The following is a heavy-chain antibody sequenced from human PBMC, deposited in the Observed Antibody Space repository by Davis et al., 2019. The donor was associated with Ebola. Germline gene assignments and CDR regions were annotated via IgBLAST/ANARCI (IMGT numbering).Heavy chain of an antibody. J-gene: IGHJ6*04. CDR1: GFTFSNYA. D-gene: IGHD1-1*01. V-gene: IGHV3-9*01. CDR3: AKDSGPQLARNYGMDV. CDR2: ISWNSGSI. Sequence: PGGSLRLSCAASGFTFSNYAMHWVRQAPGKGLEWVSGISWNSGSIGYADSVKGRFTISRDNAKNSLYLQMNSLRAEDTALYYCAKDSGPQLARNYGMDVWGKGTTVTVSS.